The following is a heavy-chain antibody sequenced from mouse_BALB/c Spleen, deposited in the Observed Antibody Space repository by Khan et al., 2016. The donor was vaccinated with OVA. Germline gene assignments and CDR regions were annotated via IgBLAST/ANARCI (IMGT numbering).Heavy chain of an antibody. CDR3: AREASNWDFSCAY. D-gene: IGHD4-1*01. CDR1: GYTFTNYV. CDR2: INTHNDGT. J-gene: IGHJ3*01. Sequence: IQLVQSGPELVKPGASVKMSCKASGYTFTNYVTHWVKQKPGQGLEWIGYINTHNDGTRFHEKLKGKATLTSDKSSRTAYMEISSLTSVDAAVDYCAREASNWDFSCAYWGQGTLVTGSA. V-gene: IGHV1S136*01.